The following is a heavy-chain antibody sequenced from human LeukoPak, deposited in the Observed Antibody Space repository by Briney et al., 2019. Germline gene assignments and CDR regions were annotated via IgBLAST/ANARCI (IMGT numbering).Heavy chain of an antibody. CDR2: IYSSGST. Sequence: KLSETQSLTCTVSGGSISSGDYYGAWIRQPPGKGLQWIGSIYSSGSTYYNPSPKSRVTISRDTSKNQFSLRLTSVTAADTAVYYCARLLGAAKTDYFDSWGQGTLVTVSS. CDR3: ARLLGAAKTDYFDS. J-gene: IGHJ4*02. CDR1: GGSISSGDYY. V-gene: IGHV4-39*01. D-gene: IGHD6-25*01.